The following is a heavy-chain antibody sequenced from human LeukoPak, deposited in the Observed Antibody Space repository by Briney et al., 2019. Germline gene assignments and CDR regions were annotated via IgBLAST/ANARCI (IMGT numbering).Heavy chain of an antibody. J-gene: IGHJ4*02. CDR2: ISSSSSYI. Sequence: GGPLRLSCAASGFTFSSYSMNWVRQAPGKGLEWVSSISSSSSYIYYADSVKGRFTISRDNAKNSLYLQMNSLRAEDTAVYYCARGPAWELSSSRVDYWGQGTLVTVSS. V-gene: IGHV3-21*01. CDR3: ARGPAWELSSSRVDY. D-gene: IGHD3-16*02. CDR1: GFTFSSYS.